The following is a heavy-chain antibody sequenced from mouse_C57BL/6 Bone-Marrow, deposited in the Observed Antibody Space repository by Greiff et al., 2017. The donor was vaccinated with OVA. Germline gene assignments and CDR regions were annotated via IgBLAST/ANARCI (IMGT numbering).Heavy chain of an antibody. J-gene: IGHJ1*03. Sequence: VQGVESGPGLVAPSQSLSITCTVSGFSLTSYAISWVRQPPGKGLEWLGVIWTGGGTNYNSALKSRLSISKDNSKSQVFLKMNSLQTDDTARYYCAITYYGSSWYFDVWGTGTTVTVSS. CDR3: AITYYGSSWYFDV. D-gene: IGHD1-1*01. V-gene: IGHV2-9-1*01. CDR2: IWTGGGT. CDR1: GFSLTSYA.